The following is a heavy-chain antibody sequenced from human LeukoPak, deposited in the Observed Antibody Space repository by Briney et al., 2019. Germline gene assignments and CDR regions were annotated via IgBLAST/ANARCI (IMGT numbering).Heavy chain of an antibody. CDR3: ARAASRKYCGGGSCYSFWFDP. Sequence: SETLSLTCTVSGGSISSYYWSWIRQPPGKGLEWIGYIYYSGSTNYNPSLKSRVTISVDTSKNQFSLKLSSVTAADTAVYYCARAASRKYCGGGSCYSFWFDPWGQGTLVTVSS. J-gene: IGHJ5*02. V-gene: IGHV4-59*01. CDR2: IYYSGST. CDR1: GGSISSYY. D-gene: IGHD2-15*01.